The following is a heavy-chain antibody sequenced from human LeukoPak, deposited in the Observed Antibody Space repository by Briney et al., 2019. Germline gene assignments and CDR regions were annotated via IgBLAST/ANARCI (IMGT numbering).Heavy chain of an antibody. J-gene: IGHJ5*02. CDR1: GFTFSSYA. CDR2: ISGSGGST. Sequence: GGSLRLSCAASGFTFSSYAMSWVRQAPGKGLEWVSAISGSGGSTYYADSVKGRFTISRDNSKNTLYLQMNSLRAEDTAVYYCAKDRDSSGWYAAKDWFDPWGQGTLVTVSS. D-gene: IGHD6-19*01. V-gene: IGHV3-23*01. CDR3: AKDRDSSGWYAAKDWFDP.